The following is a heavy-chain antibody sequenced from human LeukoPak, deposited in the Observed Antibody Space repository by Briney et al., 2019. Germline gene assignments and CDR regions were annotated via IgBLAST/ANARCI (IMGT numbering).Heavy chain of an antibody. CDR2: IYYSGST. CDR3: AREKQGGSTLCDY. D-gene: IGHD2/OR15-2a*01. J-gene: IGHJ4*02. CDR1: GGSISSSSYY. Sequence: SETLSLTCTVSGGSISSSSYYWGWIRQPPGKGLEWIGSIYYSGSTYYNPSLKSRVTISVDTSKNQFSLKLSSVTAADTAVYYCAREKQGGSTLCDYWGQGTLVTVSS. V-gene: IGHV4-39*02.